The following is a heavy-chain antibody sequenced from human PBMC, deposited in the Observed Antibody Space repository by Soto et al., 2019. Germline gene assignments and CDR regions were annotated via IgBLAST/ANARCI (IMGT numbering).Heavy chain of an antibody. J-gene: IGHJ5*02. CDR2: IFSKDER. CDR3: TLIRPPASLDFGGGYAGAPDNGLDR. V-gene: IGHV2-26*01. Sequence: QVTLTESGPGLWKPTETLTLTCSVSGFSLSNVPMVVTWFRQSLGKTLEWLAHIFSKDERSYTASLQNRVTISYDHISSHAVPTVTSVAPGATGTYFCTLIRPPASLDFGGGYAGAPDNGLDRWGQGLLVTVSS. D-gene: IGHD3-10*01. CDR1: GFSLSNVPMV.